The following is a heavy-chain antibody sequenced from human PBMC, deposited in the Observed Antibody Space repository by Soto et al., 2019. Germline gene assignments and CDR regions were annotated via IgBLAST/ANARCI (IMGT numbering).Heavy chain of an antibody. CDR3: GRDPVGSGFALDI. D-gene: IGHD3-22*01. J-gene: IGHJ3*02. CDR2: IRFDGSNK. V-gene: IGHV3-33*01. Sequence: QVQLVESGGGVVQPGRSLRLSCAASGFNFSPYAMHWVRQAPGKGLEWVAVIRFDGSNKYYADSVEGRFTISRDNSKNTLYLQMISLRAEDTAVYYCGRDPVGSGFALDIWGQGTMVTVSS. CDR1: GFNFSPYA.